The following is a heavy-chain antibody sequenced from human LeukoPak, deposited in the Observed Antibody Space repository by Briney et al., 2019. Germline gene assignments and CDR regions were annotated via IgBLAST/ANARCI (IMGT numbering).Heavy chain of an antibody. J-gene: IGHJ6*04. CDR3: ARDTLDYYGMDV. V-gene: IGHV3-30*04. CDR1: GFTFSSYA. CDR2: ISHDGSNK. Sequence: GGSLRLSCAASGFTFSSYAMHWVRQAPGKGLEWVAVISHDGSNKYYADSVKGRFTISRDNSKNTLYLQMNSLRAEDTAVYYCARDTLDYYGMDVWGKGTTVTVSS.